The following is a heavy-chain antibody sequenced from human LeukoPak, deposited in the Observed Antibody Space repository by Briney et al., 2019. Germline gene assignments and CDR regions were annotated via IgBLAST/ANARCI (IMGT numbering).Heavy chain of an antibody. D-gene: IGHD6-19*01. V-gene: IGHV4-59*12. Sequence: SETLSLTCTVSGASISSYYWSWIRQPPGKGLEWIGYIYYSGSTNYNPSLKSRVTFSVDTSKNQFSLKLSSVTAADTAAYYCAYSSSGWRYYFDYWGQGTLVTVSS. CDR2: IYYSGST. CDR3: AYSSSGWRYYFDY. J-gene: IGHJ4*02. CDR1: GASISSYY.